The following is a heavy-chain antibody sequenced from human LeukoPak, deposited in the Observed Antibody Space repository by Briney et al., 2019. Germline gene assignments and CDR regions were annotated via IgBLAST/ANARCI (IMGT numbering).Heavy chain of an antibody. CDR1: GFTFSNYA. CDR2: ICGSGDNT. V-gene: IGHV3-23*01. CDR3: ANGIPRYSGSSVGAFDI. J-gene: IGHJ3*02. Sequence: GGSLRLSCAASGFTFSNYAMSWVRQAPGKGLEWVSLICGSGDNTYYADSVKGRFTIFRDNSKNTLYLQMNSLRVEDTAVYYCANGIPRYSGSSVGAFDIWGQGTMVTVSS. D-gene: IGHD1-26*01.